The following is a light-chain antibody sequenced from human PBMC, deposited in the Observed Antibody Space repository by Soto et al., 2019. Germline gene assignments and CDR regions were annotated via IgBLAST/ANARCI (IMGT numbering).Light chain of an antibody. Sequence: QSALTQPPSASGSPGQSVAISCTGTSCDVGGYNYVSWYQQHPGKAPKLMIYEVNKRPSGVPDRFSGSKSGNTASLTVSGLQAEDEDYYYCSSYARSSKVFGTGTKLTVL. CDR1: SCDVGGYNY. V-gene: IGLV2-8*01. J-gene: IGLJ1*01. CDR2: EVN. CDR3: SSYARSSKV.